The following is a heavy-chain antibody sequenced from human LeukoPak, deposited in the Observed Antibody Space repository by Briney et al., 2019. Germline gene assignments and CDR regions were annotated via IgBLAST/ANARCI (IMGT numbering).Heavy chain of an antibody. D-gene: IGHD2-2*01. V-gene: IGHV3-21*01. CDR1: GFTFSSYS. CDR2: ISSSSSSYI. CDR3: ARSVVPDPRGGYYYGMDV. Sequence: GGSLRLSCAASGFTFSSYSMNWVRQAPGKGLEWVSSISSSSSSYIYYADSVKGRFTISRDNAKNSLYLQMNSLRAEDTAVYYCARSVVPDPRGGYYYGMDVWGQGTTVTVSS. J-gene: IGHJ6*02.